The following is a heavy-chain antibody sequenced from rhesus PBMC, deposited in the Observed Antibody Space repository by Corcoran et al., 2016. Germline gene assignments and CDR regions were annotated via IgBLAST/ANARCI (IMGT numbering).Heavy chain of an antibody. Sequence: QVQLQESGPGLVKPSETLSLTCAVSGGSISSNYWSWIRQPPGKGLEGIGRIYGSSVSTSYNPSLTSRVTISADTSKNQFSLKLSSVTAADTAVYYCARARPYSSSHFDYWGQGVLVTVSS. D-gene: IGHD6-43*01. CDR1: GGSISSNY. J-gene: IGHJ4*01. V-gene: IGHV4-147*01. CDR2: IYGSSVST. CDR3: ARARPYSSSHFDY.